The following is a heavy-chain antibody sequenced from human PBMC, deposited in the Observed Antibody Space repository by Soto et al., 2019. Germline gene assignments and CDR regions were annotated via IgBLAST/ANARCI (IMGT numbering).Heavy chain of an antibody. V-gene: IGHV5-10-1*01. CDR1: GYSFAGYW. Sequence: PGESLKISCKGSGYSFAGYWITWVRQKPGKGLEWMGRIDPSDSQTYYSPSFRGHVTISVTKSITTVFLQWSSLRASDTAMYYCARQIYDSDTGPNLQYYIDSWGQGNAVTVSS. CDR2: IDPSDSQT. CDR3: ARQIYDSDTGPNLQYYIDS. D-gene: IGHD3-22*01. J-gene: IGHJ4*02.